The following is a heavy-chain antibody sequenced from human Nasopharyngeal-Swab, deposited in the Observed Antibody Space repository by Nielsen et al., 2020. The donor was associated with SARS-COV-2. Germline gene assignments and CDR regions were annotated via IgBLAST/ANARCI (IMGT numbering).Heavy chain of an antibody. V-gene: IGHV3-30-3*01. D-gene: IGHD2-2*01. CDR3: AKEAGGGSSSGLDY. CDR2: VSYNGGFE. J-gene: IGHJ4*02. Sequence: GGSLRLSCAASGSSFSNYAMHWVRQAPGKGLEWVAVVSYNGGFEHYADSVKGRFTIARDNSKNTLSLQMNSLRIEDTAVYYCAKEAGGGSSSGLDYWGQGTLVTVSP. CDR1: GSSFSNYA.